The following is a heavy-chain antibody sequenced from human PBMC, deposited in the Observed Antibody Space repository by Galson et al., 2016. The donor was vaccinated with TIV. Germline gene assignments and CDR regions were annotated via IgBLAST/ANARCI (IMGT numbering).Heavy chain of an antibody. CDR2: MNPNSGNT. J-gene: IGHJ4*02. D-gene: IGHD4-17*01. V-gene: IGHV1-8*02. Sequence: SVKVSCKASGYTFTSYDINWVRQATGQGLEWMGWMNPNSGNTGYAHKFRGRVTMTRNTSVSTVYMELSSLRSEDTAVYYCARSGDYGDYWGQGTLVTVSS. CDR1: GYTFTSYD. CDR3: ARSGDYGDY.